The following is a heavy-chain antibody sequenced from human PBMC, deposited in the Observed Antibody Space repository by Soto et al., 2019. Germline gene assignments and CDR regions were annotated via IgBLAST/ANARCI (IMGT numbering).Heavy chain of an antibody. CDR1: GFTFSSYS. CDR3: ARDMVWGTWDTHYDDALDI. CDR2: ISSSSSTI. Sequence: GGSLRLSCAASGFTFSSYSMNWVRQAPGKGLEWVSYISSSSSTIYYADSVKGRFTISRDNAKNSLYLQMKSLRDEDTAVYYCARDMVWGTWDTHYDDALDIWGQGTMVTVSS. D-gene: IGHD2-8*01. J-gene: IGHJ3*02. V-gene: IGHV3-48*02.